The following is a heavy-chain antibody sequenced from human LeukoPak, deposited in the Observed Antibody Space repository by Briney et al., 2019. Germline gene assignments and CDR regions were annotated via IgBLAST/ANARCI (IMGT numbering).Heavy chain of an antibody. CDR2: ISAYNGNT. CDR3: ARQVNYYDSSGYYWL. Sequence: ASVKVSCKASGYTFTSYGISWVRQAPGQGLEWMGWISAYNGNTNYAQKLQGRVTMTRNTSISTAYMELSSLRSEDTAVYYCARQVNYYDSSGYYWLWGQGTLVTVSS. V-gene: IGHV1-18*01. J-gene: IGHJ4*02. CDR1: GYTFTSYG. D-gene: IGHD3-22*01.